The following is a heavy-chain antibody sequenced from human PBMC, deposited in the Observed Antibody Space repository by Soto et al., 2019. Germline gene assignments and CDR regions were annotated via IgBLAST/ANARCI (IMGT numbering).Heavy chain of an antibody. V-gene: IGHV3-23*01. CDR3: AKGLANTMFGVDTLFDY. D-gene: IGHD3-3*01. CDR1: GFTFSNYA. J-gene: IGHJ4*02. CDR2: IGGNGGTT. Sequence: EVQLLESGGGLVQPGGSLTLSCVASGFTFSNYAMSWVRQAPGKGLEWVSLIGGNGGTTNYADSVKGRFTISRDNSKKTVYLQMNSLRADDTAVYYCAKGLANTMFGVDTLFDYWGRGTLVTVSS.